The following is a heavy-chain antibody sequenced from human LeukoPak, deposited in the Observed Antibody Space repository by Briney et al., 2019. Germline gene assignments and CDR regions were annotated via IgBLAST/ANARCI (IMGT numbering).Heavy chain of an antibody. V-gene: IGHV1-46*01. CDR1: GYTFTSYY. CDR3: ARPDCSSTSCPMGEIAFDI. J-gene: IGHJ3*02. CDR2: INPSGGST. Sequence: ASVKVSCKASGYTFTSYYMHWVRQAPGQGLEWMGIINPSGGSTSYAQKFQGRVTMTRDTSTSTVYMELSSLRSEDTAVYYCARPDCSSTSCPMGEIAFDIWGQGTMVTVSS. D-gene: IGHD2-2*01.